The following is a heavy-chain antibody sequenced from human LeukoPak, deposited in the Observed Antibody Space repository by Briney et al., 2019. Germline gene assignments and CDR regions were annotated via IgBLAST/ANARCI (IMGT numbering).Heavy chain of an antibody. D-gene: IGHD4-11*01. J-gene: IGHJ4*02. CDR1: GFTFSNYG. CDR3: ARDNSNYENYFDY. Sequence: GGSLRLSCAASGFTFSNYGMHWVRQAPGKGLEWVAVISYDGSNKYYADSVKGRFTISRDNSKNTLYLQMNSLRAEDTAVYYCARDNSNYENYFDYWGQGTLVTVSS. CDR2: ISYDGSNK. V-gene: IGHV3-30*19.